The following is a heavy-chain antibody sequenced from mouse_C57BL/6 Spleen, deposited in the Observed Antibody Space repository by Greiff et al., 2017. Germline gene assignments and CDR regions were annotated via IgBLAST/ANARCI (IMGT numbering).Heavy chain of an antibody. CDR3: ARREGSGYSLYYFDY. CDR2: IDPSDSYT. D-gene: IGHD2-3*01. V-gene: IGHV1-69*01. Sequence: QVQLQQPGAELVMPGASVKLSCKASGYTFTSYWMHWVKQRPGQGLEWIGEIDPSDSYTNYNQKFKGKSTLTVDKSSSTAYMQLSSLTSEDSAVYYCARREGSGYSLYYFDYWGQGTTLTVSS. J-gene: IGHJ2*01. CDR1: GYTFTSYW.